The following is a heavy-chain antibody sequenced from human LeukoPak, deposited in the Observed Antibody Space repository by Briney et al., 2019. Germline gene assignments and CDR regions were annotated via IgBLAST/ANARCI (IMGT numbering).Heavy chain of an antibody. Sequence: PGGSLRLSCAASGFTFSSYAMHWVRQAPGKGLEWVAVISYDGSNKYYADSVKGRFTISRVNSKNTLYLQMNSLRAEDTAVYYCARVPIRYGDYGHFDYWGQGTLVTVSS. CDR3: ARVPIRYGDYGHFDY. V-gene: IGHV3-30-3*01. CDR1: GFTFSSYA. CDR2: ISYDGSNK. J-gene: IGHJ4*02. D-gene: IGHD4-17*01.